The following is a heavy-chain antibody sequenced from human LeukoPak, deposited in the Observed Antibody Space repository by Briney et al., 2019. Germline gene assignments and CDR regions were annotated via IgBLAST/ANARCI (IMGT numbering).Heavy chain of an antibody. J-gene: IGHJ6*03. CDR1: GGTFSSYA. D-gene: IGHD2-2*02. CDR2: IIPIFGTA. V-gene: IGHV1-69*05. Sequence: SVKVSCKXSGGTFSSYAISWVRQAPRQGLEWMGGIIPIFGTANYSQKFQGRVTITTDESTSTAYMELSSLRSEDTAVYYCARSLNKNEGYCSSTSCYSSYYYYMDVWGKGTTVTVSS. CDR3: ARSLNKNEGYCSSTSCYSSYYYYMDV.